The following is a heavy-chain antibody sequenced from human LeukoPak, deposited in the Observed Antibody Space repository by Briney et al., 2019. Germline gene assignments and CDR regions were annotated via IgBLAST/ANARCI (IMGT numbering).Heavy chain of an antibody. CDR2: IYYSGST. D-gene: IGHD4-11*01. J-gene: IGHJ5*02. CDR1: GGSVSSGSYY. V-gene: IGHV4-61*01. Sequence: SETLSLTCTVSGGSVSSGSYYWSWIRQPPGKGLEWIGYIYYSGSTNYNPSLKSRVTISVDTSKNQFSLKLSSVTAADTAVYYCARTDYSDWFDPWGQGTLVTVSS. CDR3: ARTDYSDWFDP.